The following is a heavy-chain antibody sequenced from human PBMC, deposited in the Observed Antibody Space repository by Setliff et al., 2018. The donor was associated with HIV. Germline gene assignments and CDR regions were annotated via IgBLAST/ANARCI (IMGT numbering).Heavy chain of an antibody. CDR1: GGSISSGSYY. D-gene: IGHD3-16*01. Sequence: PSETLSLTCTVSGGSISSGSYYWSWIRQPAGKGLEWIGHIYSSGSTNYQPSLKSRVTMSIDTSNNQFSLKLTSLTAADTAVYFCARQAERDDDSYLDYWGQGTLVTVSS. V-gene: IGHV4-61*09. J-gene: IGHJ4*02. CDR2: IYSSGST. CDR3: ARQAERDDDSYLDY.